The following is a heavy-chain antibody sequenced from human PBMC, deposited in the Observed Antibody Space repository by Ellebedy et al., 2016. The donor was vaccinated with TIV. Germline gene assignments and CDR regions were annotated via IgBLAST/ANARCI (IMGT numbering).Heavy chain of an antibody. CDR2: IKEDGTEK. Sequence: GESLKISCAASGFTFSGYWMNWVRQAPGKGLEWVANIKEDGTEKYYVDSVKGRFTISRDNAKNSLYLQMNSLRAGDTAIYYCARLRYFGSGSYSDYWGQGTLVTVSS. V-gene: IGHV3-7*03. CDR3: ARLRYFGSGSYSDY. D-gene: IGHD3-10*01. J-gene: IGHJ4*02. CDR1: GFTFSGYW.